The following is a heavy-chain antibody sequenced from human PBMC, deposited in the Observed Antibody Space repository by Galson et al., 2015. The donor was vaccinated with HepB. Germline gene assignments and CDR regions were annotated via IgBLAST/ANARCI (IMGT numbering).Heavy chain of an antibody. V-gene: IGHV3-48*04. CDR3: ATDHSYYYDSSGPRGFFDI. Sequence: SLRLSCAASGFTFNNYNMNWVRQAPGKGLEWISYISRSGSTIYYVDSVKGRFTISRDNAKNSLYLQMNNLRAEDTAVYYCATDHSYYYDSSGPRGFFDIWGQGTMATVSS. CDR1: GFTFNNYN. CDR2: ISRSGSTI. J-gene: IGHJ3*02. D-gene: IGHD3-22*01.